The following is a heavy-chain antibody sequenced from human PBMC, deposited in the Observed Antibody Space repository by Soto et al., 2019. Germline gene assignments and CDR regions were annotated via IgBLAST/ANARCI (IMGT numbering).Heavy chain of an antibody. V-gene: IGHV3-30-3*01. Sequence: PRGPLRLSCAASGFTFISYAMHWVRQAPGKGLEWVAVISYDGSNKYYADSVKGRFTISRDNSKNTLYLQMNSLRAEDTAVYYCARDSGYYYFDYWGQGTLVTVSS. D-gene: IGHD5-12*01. CDR2: ISYDGSNK. CDR3: ARDSGYYYFDY. CDR1: GFTFISYA. J-gene: IGHJ4*02.